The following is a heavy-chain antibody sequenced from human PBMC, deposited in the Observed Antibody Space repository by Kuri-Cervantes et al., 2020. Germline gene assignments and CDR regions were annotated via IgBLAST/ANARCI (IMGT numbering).Heavy chain of an antibody. CDR3: ASTDYYDSSGYSPIDY. V-gene: IGHV3-21*04. Sequence: GGSLRLSCAASGFTFSSYSMNWVRQAPGKGLEWVSSISSSSSYIYYADSVKGRFTISRDNAKNSLYLQMNSLRAEDTAVYYCASTDYYDSSGYSPIDYWGQGTLVTVSS. D-gene: IGHD3-22*01. CDR2: ISSSSSYI. J-gene: IGHJ4*02. CDR1: GFTFSSYS.